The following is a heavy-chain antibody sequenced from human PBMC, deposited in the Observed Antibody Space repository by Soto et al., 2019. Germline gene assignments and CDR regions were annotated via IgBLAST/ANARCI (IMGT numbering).Heavy chain of an antibody. CDR1: GIIFSTYG. Sequence: QVQLVESGGGVVQPGRSLRLSCAASGIIFSTYGMHWVRQAPGKGLEWVAVISHDGSTIYYADSVKGRFTISRDNSKNTLFLQMSSLRAEDRAVYYCAKPVHENGYHYDIWYFDLWGRGTLVTVSS. V-gene: IGHV3-30*18. J-gene: IGHJ2*01. CDR3: AKPVHENGYHYDIWYFDL. D-gene: IGHD3-22*01. CDR2: ISHDGSTI.